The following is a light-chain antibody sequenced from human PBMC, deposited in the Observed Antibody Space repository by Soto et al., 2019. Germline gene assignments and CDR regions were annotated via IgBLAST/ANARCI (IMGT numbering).Light chain of an antibody. J-gene: IGLJ1*01. CDR1: SSNIGAGYD. CDR2: GNS. Sequence: QSVLTQPPSVSGAPGQRVTISCTGSSSNIGAGYDVHWYQQPPGTAPKLLIYGNSNRPSGVPDRFSGSKSGTSASLAITGLQAEDEADYYCKSYDSSLSGYYVSGTGTKVTVL. CDR3: KSYDSSLSGYYV. V-gene: IGLV1-40*01.